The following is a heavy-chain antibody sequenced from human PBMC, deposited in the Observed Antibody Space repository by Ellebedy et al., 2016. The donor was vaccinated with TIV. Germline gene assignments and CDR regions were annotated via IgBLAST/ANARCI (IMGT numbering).Heavy chain of an antibody. D-gene: IGHD2-2*01. V-gene: IGHV4-59*01. CDR2: IYYSGST. J-gene: IGHJ4*02. Sequence: SETLSLXCTVSGGSISSYYWSWIRQPPGKGLEWIGYIYYSGSTNYNPSLKSRVTISVDTSKNQFSLKLSSVTAADTAVYYCARAVVVPAARWLDYWGQGTLVTVSS. CDR3: ARAVVVPAARWLDY. CDR1: GGSISSYY.